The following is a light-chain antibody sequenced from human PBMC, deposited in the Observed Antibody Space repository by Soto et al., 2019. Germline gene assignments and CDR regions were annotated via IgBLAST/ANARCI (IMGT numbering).Light chain of an antibody. CDR2: GAS. Sequence: VLTQSPGTLSLSPGEIATLSGRASQTVSSSHLAWYQQKPGQAPRLLIYGASDRATDIPDRFSGSGSGTDFTLTISRLEPEDFAVYYCQHFGSSPPKYTFGQGTKLEIK. J-gene: IGKJ2*01. CDR3: QHFGSSPPKYT. CDR1: QTVSSSH. V-gene: IGKV3-20*01.